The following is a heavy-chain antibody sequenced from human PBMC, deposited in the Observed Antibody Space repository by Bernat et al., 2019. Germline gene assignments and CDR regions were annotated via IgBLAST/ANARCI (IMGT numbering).Heavy chain of an antibody. Sequence: QVQLVESGGGLVKPGGSLRLSCAASGFTFSDYYMSWIRQAPGKGLEWVSYISSSSSYTNYADSVKGRFTISRDNAKNSLYLQMNSLRAEDTAVYYCARGLRAMVRGARHPGMDVWGQGTTVTVSS. J-gene: IGHJ6*02. CDR1: GFTFSDYY. V-gene: IGHV3-11*06. CDR2: ISSSSSYT. D-gene: IGHD3-10*01. CDR3: ARGLRAMVRGARHPGMDV.